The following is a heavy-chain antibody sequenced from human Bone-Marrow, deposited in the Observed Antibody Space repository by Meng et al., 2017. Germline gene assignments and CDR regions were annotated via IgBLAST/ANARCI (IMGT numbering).Heavy chain of an antibody. V-gene: IGHV3-11*04. CDR3: ARAKVRLYYFDY. CDR2: ISSSGSTI. CDR1: GFTFSDYY. J-gene: IGHJ4*02. Sequence: GESLKISCAASGFTFSDYYMSWIRQAPGKGLEWVSYISSSGSTIYYADSVKGRFTISRDNAKNSLYLQMNTLRAEDTAVYYCARAKVRLYYFDYWGQGTLVTVSS.